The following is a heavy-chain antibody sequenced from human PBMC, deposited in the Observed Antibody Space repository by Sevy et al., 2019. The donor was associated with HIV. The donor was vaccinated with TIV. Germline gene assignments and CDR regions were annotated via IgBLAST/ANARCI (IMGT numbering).Heavy chain of an antibody. CDR3: ARDLTIFGVIPDY. D-gene: IGHD3-3*01. CDR1: GYTFNNYY. Sequence: ASVKVSCKASGYTFNNYYMHWVRQAPGQGLEWMGIINPTGGSTSYAQKFQGRVTITRDTSTSTVYMELSSLRSEDTAVYYCARDLTIFGVIPDYWGQGTLATVSS. J-gene: IGHJ4*02. V-gene: IGHV1-46*02. CDR2: INPTGGST.